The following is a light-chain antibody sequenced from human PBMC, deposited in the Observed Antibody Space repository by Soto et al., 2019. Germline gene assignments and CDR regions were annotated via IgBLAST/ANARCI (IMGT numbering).Light chain of an antibody. CDR1: QSLSDSQ. J-gene: IGKJ1*01. CDR3: QQYGSSPPT. V-gene: IGKV3-20*01. CDR2: GAS. Sequence: EIVLTQSPGTLSLSPGERATLSCRASQSLSDSQLAWYQQKPGQAPRLVISGASSRATGIPDRLTGSGSGTDFTLTISRLEPEDFAVYYCQQYGSSPPTIGQGTKVEIK.